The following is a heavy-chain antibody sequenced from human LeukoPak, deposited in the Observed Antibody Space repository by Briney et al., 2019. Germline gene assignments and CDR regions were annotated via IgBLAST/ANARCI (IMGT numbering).Heavy chain of an antibody. D-gene: IGHD1-26*01. CDR2: ISSSSSYI. CDR1: GFTFSSYS. Sequence: GGSLRLSCAASGFTFSSYSMNWVRQAPGKGLEWVSSISSSSSYIYCADSVKGRFTISRDNAKNSLYLQMNSLRAEDTAVYYCARVGATWSLDYWGQGTLVTVSS. V-gene: IGHV3-21*01. CDR3: ARVGATWSLDY. J-gene: IGHJ4*02.